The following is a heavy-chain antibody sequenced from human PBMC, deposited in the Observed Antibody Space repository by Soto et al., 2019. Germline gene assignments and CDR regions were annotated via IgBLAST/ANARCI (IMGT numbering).Heavy chain of an antibody. V-gene: IGHV1-2*04. CDR1: GYTFTGYY. CDR3: ARAPHFWSGYSGGYGMDV. J-gene: IGHJ6*02. D-gene: IGHD3-3*01. CDR2: INANSGGT. Sequence: QVQLVQSGAEVKKPGASVKVSCKASGYTFTGYYMHWVRQAPGQGLEWMGWINANSGGTNYEQKFPGWVTLTRDTSISTAYMELSRLRSDDTAVYYCARAPHFWSGYSGGYGMDVWGQGTTVTVSS.